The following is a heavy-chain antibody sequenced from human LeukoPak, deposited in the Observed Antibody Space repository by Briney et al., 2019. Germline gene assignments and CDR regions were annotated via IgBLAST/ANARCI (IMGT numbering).Heavy chain of an antibody. CDR2: FSPGGSGT. CDR1: GFTFSSYA. J-gene: IGHJ4*02. V-gene: IGHV3-23*01. Sequence: GGSLRLSCAASGFTFSSYAMSWVRQAPGKGLEWVSAFSPGGSGTYYADSVKGRFTISRDKSKNTLYVQMNSLRAEDTAVYYCAKGGASGHYYFDCWGQGSLVTVSS. D-gene: IGHD6-19*01. CDR3: AKGGASGHYYFDC.